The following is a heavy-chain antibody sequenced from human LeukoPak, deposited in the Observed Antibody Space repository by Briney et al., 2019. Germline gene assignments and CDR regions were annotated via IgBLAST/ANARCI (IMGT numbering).Heavy chain of an antibody. V-gene: IGHV3-23*01. CDR2: MSGSGGNT. D-gene: IGHD4-17*01. Sequence: PGGSLILSCAASGFTFTNHAMSWVRQAPGKGLEWISVMSGSGGNTYYANSVKGRFTISRDNSKNTLYLQMNSLRVEDTAVYYCAGNFGDHARGLDYWGQGTLVTVSS. CDR1: GFTFTNHA. J-gene: IGHJ4*02. CDR3: AGNFGDHARGLDY.